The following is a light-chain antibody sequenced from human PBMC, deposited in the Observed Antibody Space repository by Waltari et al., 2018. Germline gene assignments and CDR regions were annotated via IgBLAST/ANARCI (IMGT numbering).Light chain of an antibody. V-gene: IGKV3-20*01. J-gene: IGKJ1*01. Sequence: SCRASQSVGRALAWYQQKPGQAPRLLIYDASIRATGVLDRFSGSGSGTDFSLTISRLEPEDVAVYNCQHYVRLPVTFGQGTKVE. CDR3: QHYVRLPVT. CDR1: QSVGRA. CDR2: DAS.